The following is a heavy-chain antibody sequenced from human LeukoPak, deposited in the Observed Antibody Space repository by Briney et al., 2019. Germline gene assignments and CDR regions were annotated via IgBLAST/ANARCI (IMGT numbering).Heavy chain of an antibody. Sequence: ASVKVSCKASGGTFSSYAISWVRQAPEQGLEWMGGIIPIFGTANYAQKFQGRVTITADESTSTAYMELSSLGSEDTAVYYCARGRGDYSSSWYEPFDFWGQGTLVTVS. CDR2: IIPIFGTA. CDR1: GGTFSSYA. J-gene: IGHJ4*02. V-gene: IGHV1-69*13. D-gene: IGHD6-13*01. CDR3: ARGRGDYSSSWYEPFDF.